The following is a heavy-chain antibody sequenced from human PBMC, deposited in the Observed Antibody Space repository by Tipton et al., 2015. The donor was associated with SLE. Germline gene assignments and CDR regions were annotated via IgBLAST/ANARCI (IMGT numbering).Heavy chain of an antibody. CDR3: ARDAYGDSTVLLDY. V-gene: IGHV3-30*02. CDR2: TRNDGRNK. CDR1: GFIFNSHG. D-gene: IGHD4-17*01. J-gene: IGHJ4*02. Sequence: SLRLSCAASGFIFNSHGMHWVRQAPGKGLQWVAFTRNDGRNKYYADSVKGRFTISRDNSKNTLYLQMNGLRAEDTAIYYCARDAYGDSTVLLDYWGQGTLVTVAS.